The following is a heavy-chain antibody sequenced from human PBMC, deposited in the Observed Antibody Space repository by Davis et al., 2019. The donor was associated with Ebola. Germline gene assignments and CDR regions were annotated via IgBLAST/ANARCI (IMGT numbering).Heavy chain of an antibody. CDR2: IYTSAST. CDR1: GASISSGSYY. D-gene: IGHD1-14*01. Sequence: SETLSLTCNVSGASISSGSYYWSWIRQPAGKGLAWIWHIYTSASTNYNPSLKSRVTISVDTSRNQFSLSLNSATAADTAVYYCARRYLRGWYFDLWGRGTLVTVSS. CDR3: ARRYLRGWYFDL. J-gene: IGHJ2*01. V-gene: IGHV4-61*09.